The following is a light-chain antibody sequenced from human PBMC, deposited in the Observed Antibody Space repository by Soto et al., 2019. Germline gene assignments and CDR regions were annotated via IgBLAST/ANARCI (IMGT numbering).Light chain of an antibody. CDR1: QSVSSNF. Sequence: EIVLTQSPGTLSLSPGERATLSCRASQSVSSNFLAWYQQKPGQAPSLLIFGASSRAAGIPDRFSGSGSGTDFTLTISRLEPEDFAVYYCQQYGSSPTFGQGTKVEIK. V-gene: IGKV3-20*01. J-gene: IGKJ1*01. CDR3: QQYGSSPT. CDR2: GAS.